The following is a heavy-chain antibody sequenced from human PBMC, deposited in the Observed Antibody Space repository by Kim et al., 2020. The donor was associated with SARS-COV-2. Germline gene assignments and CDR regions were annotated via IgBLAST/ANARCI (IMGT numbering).Heavy chain of an antibody. CDR3: ARQVRRWRQLRPRNFDY. J-gene: IGHJ4*02. V-gene: IGHV4-39*01. CDR1: GGSISSSSYY. Sequence: SETLSLTCTVSGGSISSSSYYWGWIRQPPGKGLEWIGSIYYSGSTYYNPSLKSRVTISVDTSKNQFSLKLSSVTAADTAVYYCARQVRRWRQLRPRNFDYWGQGNLVTVSS. CDR2: IYYSGST.